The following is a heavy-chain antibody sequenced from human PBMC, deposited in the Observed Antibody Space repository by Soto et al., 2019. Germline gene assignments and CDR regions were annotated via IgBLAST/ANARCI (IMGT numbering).Heavy chain of an antibody. CDR3: AREGGYDPGTYSYYYGMDV. Sequence: QVQLVESGGGVVQPGRSLRLSCAASGFTFSSYGMHWVRQAPGKGLEWVAVISYDGSNKYYADSVKGRFTISRDNSKNTPYRQMNRLRAEDTAVYYCAREGGYDPGTYSYYYGMDVWGQGTTVTVAS. V-gene: IGHV3-30*03. CDR2: ISYDGSNK. D-gene: IGHD5-12*01. J-gene: IGHJ6*02. CDR1: GFTFSSYG.